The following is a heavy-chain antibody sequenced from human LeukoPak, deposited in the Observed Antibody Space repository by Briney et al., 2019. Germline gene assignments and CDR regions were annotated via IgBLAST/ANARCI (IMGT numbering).Heavy chain of an antibody. CDR1: GFTFSSYG. D-gene: IGHD3-16*01. CDR3: AKDRRSGRSGSYVDY. CDR2: ISYDGSNK. Sequence: GRSLRLSCAASGFTFSSYGMHWVRQAPGKGLEWVAVISYDGSNKYYADSVKGRFTISRDNSKNTLYLQMNSLRAEDTAVYYCAKDRRSGRSGSYVDYWGQGTLVTVSS. V-gene: IGHV3-30*18. J-gene: IGHJ4*02.